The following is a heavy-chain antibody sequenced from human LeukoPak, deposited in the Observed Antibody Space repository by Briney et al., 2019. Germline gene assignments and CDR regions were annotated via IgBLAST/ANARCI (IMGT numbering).Heavy chain of an antibody. D-gene: IGHD4-17*01. Sequence: GGSLRLSCAASGLNFSSYAMSWVRQAPGKGLEWVSAISGSGGSTYYADSVKGRFTISRDNSKNTLYLQMNSLRAEDTAVYYCAKDRGILTVTTSDYWGQGTLVTVSS. CDR3: AKDRGILTVTTSDY. CDR2: ISGSGGST. J-gene: IGHJ4*02. V-gene: IGHV3-23*01. CDR1: GLNFSSYA.